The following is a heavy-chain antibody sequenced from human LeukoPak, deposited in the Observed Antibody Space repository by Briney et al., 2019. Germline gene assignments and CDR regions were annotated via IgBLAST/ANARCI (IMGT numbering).Heavy chain of an antibody. D-gene: IGHD2-8*01. V-gene: IGHV1-2*02. CDR3: ARGLIEPGPLGVY. J-gene: IGHJ4*02. Sequence: ASVKVSCKASGYTFTGYYTHGVPQAPGQGLEWMGWINPNSGGTNYAQKFQGRVTMTRDTSISTAYMELSRLRSDDTAVYYCARGLIEPGPLGVYWAQGTLATVSS. CDR1: GYTFTGYY. CDR2: INPNSGGT.